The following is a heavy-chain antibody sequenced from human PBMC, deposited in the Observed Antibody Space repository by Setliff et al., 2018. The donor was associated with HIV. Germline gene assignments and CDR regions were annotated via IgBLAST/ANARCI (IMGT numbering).Heavy chain of an antibody. Sequence: SETLSLTCAVYGGSFSGYYWSWIRQPPGKGLEWIGEINHSGITNYDPSLKSRVTISVDTSKNQFSLKLSSVAAADTAVYYCARGLTVHDNFDIWGQGTMVTVSS. J-gene: IGHJ3*02. CDR2: INHSGIT. D-gene: IGHD3-22*01. CDR1: GGSFSGYY. V-gene: IGHV4-34*01. CDR3: ARGLTVHDNFDI.